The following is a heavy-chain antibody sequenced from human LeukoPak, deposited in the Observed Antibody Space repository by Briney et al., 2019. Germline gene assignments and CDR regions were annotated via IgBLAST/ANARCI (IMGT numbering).Heavy chain of an antibody. CDR2: ISGSGGST. D-gene: IGHD3-10*01. CDR3: ANLIGSGGVGY. V-gene: IGHV3-23*01. J-gene: IGHJ4*02. CDR1: GFTFSSYA. Sequence: GASLRLSCAASGFTFSSYAMSWVHQAPGKGLEWVSAISGSGGSTYYADSVKGRFTISRDNSKNALYLQMNSLRAEDTAVYYCANLIGSGGVGYWGQGTLVTVSS.